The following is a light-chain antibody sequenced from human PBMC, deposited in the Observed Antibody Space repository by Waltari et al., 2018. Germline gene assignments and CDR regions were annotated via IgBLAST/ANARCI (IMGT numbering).Light chain of an antibody. CDR3: CSYAGRYTYV. CDR1: SSDVGGYNY. V-gene: IGLV2-11*01. Sequence: QSALTQPRSVSGSPGQSVTISCTGASSDVGGYNYFSWYQQPPGKAHKLMIYDVSKRPPGVPDRFSGSKSGDTASLTISGLRTEDEADYYCCSYAGRYTYVFGTGTKVTVL. CDR2: DVS. J-gene: IGLJ1*01.